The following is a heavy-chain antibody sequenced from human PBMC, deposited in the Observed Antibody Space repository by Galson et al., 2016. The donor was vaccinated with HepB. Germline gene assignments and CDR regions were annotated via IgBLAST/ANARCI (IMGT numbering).Heavy chain of an antibody. CDR1: GGSVSSGSYY. CDR3: ARDSTTSPREYYGIDV. CDR2: IYYSGST. D-gene: IGHD2-2*01. V-gene: IGHV4-61*01. J-gene: IGHJ6*02. Sequence: SETLSLTCTVSGGSVSSGSYYWSWIRQPPGKGLEWIGYIYYSGSTNYNPSLKSRVTISVDTSKNQFSLKLTSVTAADTAFYYCARDSTTSPREYYGIDVWGQGTTVTVSS.